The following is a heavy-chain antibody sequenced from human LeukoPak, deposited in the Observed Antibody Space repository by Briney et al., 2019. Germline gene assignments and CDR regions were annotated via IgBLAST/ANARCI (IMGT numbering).Heavy chain of an antibody. CDR1: GFSFSKFS. V-gene: IGHV3-48*01. CDR3: AKDRAGYSYGYYFDY. J-gene: IGHJ4*02. Sequence: GGSLRLSCEASGFSFSKFSMNWVRQAPGKGLEWISYISSSSSAIYFADSVKARFTISRDNVRNSVYLQMNSLRAEDTAVYYCAKDRAGYSYGYYFDYWGQGTLVTVSS. CDR2: ISSSSSAI. D-gene: IGHD5-18*01.